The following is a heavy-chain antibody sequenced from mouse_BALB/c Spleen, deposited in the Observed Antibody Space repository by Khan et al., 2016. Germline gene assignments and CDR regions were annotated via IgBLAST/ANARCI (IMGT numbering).Heavy chain of an antibody. CDR1: GYTFTSYW. J-gene: IGHJ4*01. V-gene: IGHV1-7*01. Sequence: QVQLKESGAELAKPGASVKMSCKASGYTFTSYWMHWVKQRPGQGLEWIGYINPSTGYTESNQKFKDKATLTADKSSSTAYMQLSSLTSEDSAVYCCVTSYDFGSSYYAMDYRRQRTPDTVSS. D-gene: IGHD1-1*01. CDR3: VTSYDFGSSYYAMDY. CDR2: INPSTGYT.